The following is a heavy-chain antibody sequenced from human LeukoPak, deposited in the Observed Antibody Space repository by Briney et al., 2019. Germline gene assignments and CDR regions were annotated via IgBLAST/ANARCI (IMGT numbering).Heavy chain of an antibody. CDR3: ARTGGDCSSGLCYYAMDV. CDR1: GGSISGSH. J-gene: IGHJ6*02. Sequence: PSETLSLTCLVSGGSISGSHWSWIRQPPGKGLEWIGYIHYTGSTDYNPSLRSRVTLSIDMSKNQFSLRLSSVTAADTAVYYCARTGGDCSSGLCYYAMDVWGQGTTVTAS. V-gene: IGHV4-59*01. D-gene: IGHD2-21*02. CDR2: IHYTGST.